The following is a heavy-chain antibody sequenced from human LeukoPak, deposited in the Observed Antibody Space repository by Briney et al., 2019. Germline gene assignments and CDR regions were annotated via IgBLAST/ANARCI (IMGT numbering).Heavy chain of an antibody. CDR1: GFTFSSYR. J-gene: IGHJ6*03. V-gene: IGHV3-48*01. CDR3: AKAPGYCSGGSCYHYYYMDV. D-gene: IGHD2-15*01. Sequence: GGSLRLSCAASGFTFSSYRMNWVRQAPGKGLEWVSYISSSSSTIYYADSVKGRFTISRDNSKNTLYLQMNSLRVEDTAVYYCAKAPGYCSGGSCYHYYYMDVWGKGTTVTISS. CDR2: ISSSSSTI.